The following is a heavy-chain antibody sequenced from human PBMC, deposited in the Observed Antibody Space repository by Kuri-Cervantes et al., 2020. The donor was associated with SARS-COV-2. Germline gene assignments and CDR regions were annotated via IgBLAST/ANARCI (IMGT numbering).Heavy chain of an antibody. Sequence: GGSLRLSCAASGFTFSSCAMHWVRLAPGKGLEWVAFISYDGSSEYYADSVRGRFTISRDNSNNTLYLQVNSLRAEDTALYYCAKDRVGVLDSWGQGTQVTVSS. CDR3: AKDRVGVLDS. V-gene: IGHV3-30*01. CDR2: ISYDGSSE. D-gene: IGHD2-21*01. CDR1: GFTFSSCA. J-gene: IGHJ5*01.